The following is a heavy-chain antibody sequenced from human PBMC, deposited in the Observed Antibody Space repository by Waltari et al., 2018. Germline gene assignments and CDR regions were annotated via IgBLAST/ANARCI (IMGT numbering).Heavy chain of an antibody. CDR2: INDRGHT. Sequence: QVQLQQWGAGLLKPSETLSLSCAVHGGSFSAYYWNWIRQAPGKGLEWIGEINDRGHTNYNPSLTCRWNRSVDTSSTQGSLTLTSVNAADTGLYYCARRAALVVRCRYFHYWGQGTLVTVSP. J-gene: IGHJ1*01. V-gene: IGHV4-34*02. D-gene: IGHD3-10*01. CDR3: ARRAALVVRCRYFHY. CDR1: GGSFSAYY.